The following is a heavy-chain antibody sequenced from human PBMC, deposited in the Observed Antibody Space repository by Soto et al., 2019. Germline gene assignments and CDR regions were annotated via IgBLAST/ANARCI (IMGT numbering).Heavy chain of an antibody. V-gene: IGHV3-23*01. D-gene: IGHD3-3*01. CDR1: GFTFSSYA. J-gene: IGHJ4*02. Sequence: EVQLLESGGGLVQPGGSLRLSCAASGFTFSSYAMSWVRQAPGKGLEWVSAISGSGGSTYYADSVKGRFTISRDNSKNTLYLQMNSLRAEDTAGYYCAKMGGYDFWSGYHYLDYWGQGTLVTVSS. CDR2: ISGSGGST. CDR3: AKMGGYDFWSGYHYLDY.